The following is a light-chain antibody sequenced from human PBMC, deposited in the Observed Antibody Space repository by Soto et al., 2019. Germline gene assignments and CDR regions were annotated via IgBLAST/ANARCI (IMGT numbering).Light chain of an antibody. J-gene: IGLJ1*01. CDR1: NSDVGSYNL. CDR2: KGS. V-gene: IGLV2-23*01. Sequence: QSVLTQPASVSGSAGQASTISCTGTNSDVGSYNLVSWYQQHPGKAPKLVIYKGSERPSGVSNRFSGSKSGNTASLTISGLQAEDEADYYCCSYAGSITFYVFGTGTKVTVL. CDR3: CSYAGSITFYV.